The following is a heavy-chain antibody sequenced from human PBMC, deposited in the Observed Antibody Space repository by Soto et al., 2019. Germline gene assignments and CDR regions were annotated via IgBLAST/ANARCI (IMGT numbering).Heavy chain of an antibody. CDR1: GITFSSYA. Sequence: PGGSLRLSCAASGITFSSYAMYWVRQAPGKGLEWGSAISGGGSTYYADSVKGRFTISRDNSKNTLHLQMNSLRAEDTAVYYCAKRSPWNQEPWGQGTLITVSS. J-gene: IGHJ4*02. V-gene: IGHV3-23*01. CDR2: ISGGGST. CDR3: AKRSPWNQEP. D-gene: IGHD1-1*01.